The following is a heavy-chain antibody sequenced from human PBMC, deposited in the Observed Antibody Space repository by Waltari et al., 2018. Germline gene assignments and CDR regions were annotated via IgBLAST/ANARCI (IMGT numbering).Heavy chain of an antibody. CDR1: GYSFTSHW. CDR2: SGTSDVCR. D-gene: IGHD2-2*01. Sequence: EVQLVQSGAEVKKPEESLRISCEGSGYSFTSHWISWVRQMPGKGLEWVGWSGTSDVCRNYGPAFAGHVTISVDQSLRTAYWQWDSLKASDTAIYYCVRHRTTYPLEIDYWGQGTLVTVSS. J-gene: IGHJ4*02. V-gene: IGHV5-10-1*01. CDR3: VRHRTTYPLEIDY.